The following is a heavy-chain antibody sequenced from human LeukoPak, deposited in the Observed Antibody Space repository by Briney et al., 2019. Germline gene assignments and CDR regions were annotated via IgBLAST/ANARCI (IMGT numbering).Heavy chain of an antibody. D-gene: IGHD4-17*01. V-gene: IGHV3-23*01. CDR1: GFTFSSYA. CDR3: AKGQNRYGDYDWFDP. Sequence: GGSLRLSCAASGFTFSSYAMSWVRQAPGKGLEWVSAISGSGASTYYADSVKGRFTISRDNSKNTLYLQMNSLRAEDTAVYYCAKGQNRYGDYDWFDPWGQGTQVTVSS. J-gene: IGHJ5*02. CDR2: ISGSGAST.